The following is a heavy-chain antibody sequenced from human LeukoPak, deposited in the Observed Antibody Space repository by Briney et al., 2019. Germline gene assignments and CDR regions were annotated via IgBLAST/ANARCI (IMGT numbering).Heavy chain of an antibody. J-gene: IGHJ4*02. CDR2: ISGSGGST. V-gene: IGHV3-23*01. D-gene: IGHD3-10*01. CDR3: TTPIKSPRIWFGELLSNYYFDY. Sequence: GGSLRLSCAASGFTFSSYAMSWVRQAPGKGLEWVSAISGSGGSTYYADSVKGRFTISRDNSKNTLYLQMNSLKTEDTAVYYCTTPIKSPRIWFGELLSNYYFDYWGQGTLVTVSS. CDR1: GFTFSSYA.